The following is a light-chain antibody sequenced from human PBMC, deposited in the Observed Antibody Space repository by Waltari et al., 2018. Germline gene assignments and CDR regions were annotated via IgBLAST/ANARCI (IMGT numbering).Light chain of an antibody. CDR1: QSVLYTDGISY. CDR3: MQGTYWPPYS. CDR2: QAS. V-gene: IGKV2-30*01. J-gene: IGKJ2*03. Sequence: DIVMTQSPLSLSVSPGQPASIPCRSSQSVLYTDGISYLSWFHQRPGQSPRRLIYQASRRDSGVPDRFSGSGSATDFTLTISRVESEDVGVYYCMQGTYWPPYSFGQGTKLEIK.